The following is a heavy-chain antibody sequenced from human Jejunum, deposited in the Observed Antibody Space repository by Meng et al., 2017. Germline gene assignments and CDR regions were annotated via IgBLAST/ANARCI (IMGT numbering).Heavy chain of an antibody. Sequence: QVQLVPSGAEVQKPGASVKVSCKASGYTFTHDLIHWVRQAPGPGLEYMGIISPSNDYTKYAQKFKGRVTMSRDMSTSTVYMERSSLRSEDTAVYYCTREAPGTYWFDPWGQGTLVTVSS. CDR3: TREAPGTYWFDP. V-gene: IGHV1-46*01. CDR2: ISPSNDYT. CDR1: GYTFTHDL. J-gene: IGHJ5*02.